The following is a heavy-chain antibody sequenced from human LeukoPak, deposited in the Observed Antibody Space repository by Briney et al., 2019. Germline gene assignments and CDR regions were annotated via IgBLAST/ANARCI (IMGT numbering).Heavy chain of an antibody. J-gene: IGHJ6*02. CDR2: INQDGHEK. CDR1: GFTFSSYW. Sequence: GGSLRLSCVTSGFTFSSYWMTWVRQAPGKGLEWVANINQDGHEKNYVDSVKGRFAISRDNPKNSLYLQMNSLRAEDTAVYFCVRDMDVWAQGTTVTVSS. CDR3: VRDMDV. V-gene: IGHV3-7*05.